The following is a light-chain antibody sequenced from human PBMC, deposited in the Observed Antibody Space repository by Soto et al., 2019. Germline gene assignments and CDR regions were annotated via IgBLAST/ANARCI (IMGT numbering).Light chain of an antibody. Sequence: DIQMTQSPSSLSASVGDRVTITCRASQSISSYLNWYQQKPGKAPKLLIYAASSFQSRVPSRFSGSGSGTDLTLTISRRQPEDFATYYSQQSYSTPRTFEQGTKVEIK. CDR3: QQSYSTPRT. CDR2: AAS. CDR1: QSISSY. V-gene: IGKV1-39*01. J-gene: IGKJ1*01.